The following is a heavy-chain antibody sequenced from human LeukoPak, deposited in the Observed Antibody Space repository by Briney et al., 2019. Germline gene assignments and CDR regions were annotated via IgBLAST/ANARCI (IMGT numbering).Heavy chain of an antibody. D-gene: IGHD6-13*01. J-gene: IGHJ4*02. CDR1: GGTFSSYA. Sequence: SVKVSCKASGGTFSSYAISWVRQAPGQGLEWMGGIIPIFGTANYAQKFQGRVTITADESTSTAYMELSSLRSEDTAVYYCARAVAAAGYFDYWGQGTLVTVSS. CDR2: IIPIFGTA. CDR3: ARAVAAAGYFDY. V-gene: IGHV1-69*01.